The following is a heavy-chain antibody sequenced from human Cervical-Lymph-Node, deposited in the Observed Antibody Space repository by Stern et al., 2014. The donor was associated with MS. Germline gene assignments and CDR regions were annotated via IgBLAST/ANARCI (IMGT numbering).Heavy chain of an antibody. CDR2: IRSKTNNYAT. CDR1: GFTFGAFTGSA. D-gene: IGHD4-17*01. CDR3: TGPPYGDSRDY. J-gene: IGHJ4*02. Sequence: VQLVESGGGLVQPGGSLKLSCAASGFTFGAFTGSAVHWVRQASGNGLEWVGRIRSKTNNYATTYAASVKGRFTISRDDSKSTVFLQMDSLKTEDTAVYYCTGPPYGDSRDYWGQGALVTVSA. V-gene: IGHV3-73*01.